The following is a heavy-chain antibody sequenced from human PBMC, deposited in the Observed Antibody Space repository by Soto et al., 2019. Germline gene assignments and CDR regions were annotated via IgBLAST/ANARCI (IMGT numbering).Heavy chain of an antibody. D-gene: IGHD6-6*01. CDR3: ARVGTAARPDVVRRLNWFDP. CDR1: GGTFSSYA. V-gene: IGHV1-69*13. J-gene: IGHJ5*02. Sequence: GASVKVSCKASGGTFSSYAISWVRQAPGQGLEWMGGIIPIFGTANYAQKFQGRVTITADESTSTAYMELSSLRSEDTAVYYCARVGTAARPDVVRRLNWFDPWGQGTLVTVSS. CDR2: IIPIFGTA.